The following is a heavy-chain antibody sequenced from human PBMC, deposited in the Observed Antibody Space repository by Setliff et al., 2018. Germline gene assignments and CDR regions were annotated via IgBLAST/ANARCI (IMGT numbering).Heavy chain of an antibody. CDR1: ADSISSRHYY. Sequence: PSETLSLTCTVAADSISSRHYYWSWIRQPAGKGLEWLGQIYTSWSTNYTPSLKSRVTISVDTSKNHFSLKLSSLTAADTAVYYCARASVVHAIAVGYWGQGTLVTVSS. CDR2: IYTSWST. J-gene: IGHJ4*02. CDR3: ARASVVHAIAVGY. V-gene: IGHV4-61*09. D-gene: IGHD2-15*01.